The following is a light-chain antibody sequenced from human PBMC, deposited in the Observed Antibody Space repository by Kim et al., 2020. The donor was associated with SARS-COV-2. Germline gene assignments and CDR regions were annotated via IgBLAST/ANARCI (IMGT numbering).Light chain of an antibody. J-gene: IGKJ2*01. CDR2: DAS. V-gene: IGKV3-11*01. CDR1: QSVSSY. CDR3: QQRSNWPSYT. Sequence: EIVLTQSPATLSLSPGERATLSCRASQSVSSYLAWYQQKPGQAPRLLIYDASNRATGIPARFSGSGFGTDFTLTISSLEPEDFAVYYCQQRSNWPSYTFGQGTKLEI.